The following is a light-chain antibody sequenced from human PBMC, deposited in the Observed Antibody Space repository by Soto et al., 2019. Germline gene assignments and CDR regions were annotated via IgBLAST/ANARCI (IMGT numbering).Light chain of an antibody. V-gene: IGKV1-5*01. CDR3: QQYNSYFGT. J-gene: IGKJ1*01. CDR2: DAS. Sequence: DIQMTQSPSTLTASVGDIFTITCRASQGIGSWLVWYQQKTVKAPKLLIYDASTLESGVPSRFSGRGSGTEFTLTISSLQPDDFATYYCQQYNSYFGTFGQGTKVDIK. CDR1: QGIGSW.